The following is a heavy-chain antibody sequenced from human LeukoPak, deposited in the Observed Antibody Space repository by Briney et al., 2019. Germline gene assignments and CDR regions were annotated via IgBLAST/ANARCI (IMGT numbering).Heavy chain of an antibody. V-gene: IGHV4-39*07. CDR2: IYYSGST. CDR3: ARFYYYGSGFDY. J-gene: IGHJ4*02. Sequence: SETLSLTCTVSGGSISSRSYYWGWIRQPPGKGLEWIGTIYYSGSTYYNPSLKSRVTMSVDTSKNQFSLKVRSVTAADTAVYYCARFYYYGSGFDYWGQGTLVTVSS. D-gene: IGHD3-10*01. CDR1: GGSISSRSYY.